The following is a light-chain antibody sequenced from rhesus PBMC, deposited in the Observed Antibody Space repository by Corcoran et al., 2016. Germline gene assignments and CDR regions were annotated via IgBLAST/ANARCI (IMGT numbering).Light chain of an antibody. Sequence: DIQMTQSPSSLSASVGDKVTITCRASQGISSWLAWYQQKPGKAPKLLFDKASSLQSGVPSRFRCSGSGTDFTLSISSLQPEDFATYYCLQYSSSPYSFGQGTKVEIK. J-gene: IGKJ2*01. CDR3: LQYSSSPYS. CDR2: KAS. V-gene: IGKV1-22*01. CDR1: QGISSW.